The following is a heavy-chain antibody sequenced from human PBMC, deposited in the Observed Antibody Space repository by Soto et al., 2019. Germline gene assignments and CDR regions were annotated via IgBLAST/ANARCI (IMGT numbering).Heavy chain of an antibody. D-gene: IGHD4-17*01. V-gene: IGHV4-39*01. CDR2: IYFSVST. CDR1: GGSIGGSGDY. Sequence: SETLSLTCSVSGGSIGGSGDYWGWIRQAPGKGLEWIGNIYFSVSTYYNPSLKSRATISVDTSTNQFSLILSSVTAADAAVYYCGRHHTVRYYYYYMDVWGKGTAVTVSS. J-gene: IGHJ6*03. CDR3: GRHHTVRYYYYYMDV.